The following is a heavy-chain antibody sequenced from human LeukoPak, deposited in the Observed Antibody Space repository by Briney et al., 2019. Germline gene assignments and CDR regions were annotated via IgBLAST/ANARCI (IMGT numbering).Heavy chain of an antibody. J-gene: IGHJ3*02. Sequence: GASVKVSCKASGYTFTRYYMHWVRQAPGQGLEWMGWINPNSGGTNYAQKFQGWVTMTRDTSISTAYMELSRLRSDDTAVYYCARGDSGYQNAFDIWGQGTMVTVSS. CDR3: ARGDSGYQNAFDI. CDR2: INPNSGGT. V-gene: IGHV1-2*04. CDR1: GYTFTRYY. D-gene: IGHD5-12*01.